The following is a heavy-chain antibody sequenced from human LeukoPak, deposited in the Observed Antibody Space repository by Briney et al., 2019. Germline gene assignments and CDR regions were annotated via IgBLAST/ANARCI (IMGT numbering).Heavy chain of an antibody. CDR2: ISSSSSYI. V-gene: IGHV3-21*01. J-gene: IGHJ4*02. Sequence: PGGSLRLSCAASGFTFSSYEMNWVRQAPGKGLEWVSSISSSSSYIYYADSVKGRFTISRDNAKNSLCLQMNSLRAEDTAVYYCARDLSDYSYGGHVGWGQGTLVTVSS. CDR3: ARDLSDYSYGGHVG. D-gene: IGHD3-10*01. CDR1: GFTFSSYE.